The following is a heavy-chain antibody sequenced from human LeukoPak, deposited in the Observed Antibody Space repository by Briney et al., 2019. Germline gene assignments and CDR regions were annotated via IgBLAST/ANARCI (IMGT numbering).Heavy chain of an antibody. CDR1: GGSISSYH. J-gene: IGHJ4*02. CDR3: AGVGGSGSPFDH. V-gene: IGHV4-59*01. CDR2: FYDSGST. Sequence: SETLSLTCTVSGGSISSYHWSWIRQPPGKGLEWIGCFYDSGSTKYNPSLKSRVIISADTSKNQFSLNLSSVTAADTAMYYCAGVGGSGSPFDHWGQGTLVTVSS. D-gene: IGHD3-10*01.